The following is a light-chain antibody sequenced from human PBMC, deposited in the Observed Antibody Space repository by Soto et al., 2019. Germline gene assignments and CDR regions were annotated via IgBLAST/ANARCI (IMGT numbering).Light chain of an antibody. CDR2: EVT. V-gene: IGLV2-14*01. J-gene: IGLJ1*01. Sequence: SVLTQPSSVSGSPGQSITISCTGTGSDIGAYNTVAWYQQHPCRVPKLMIYEVTNRPSGISNRFSGSKSGNTASLTISGLQAEDEGDYYCSSYTRGNTYVFGTGTKVTVL. CDR1: GSDIGAYNT. CDR3: SSYTRGNTYV.